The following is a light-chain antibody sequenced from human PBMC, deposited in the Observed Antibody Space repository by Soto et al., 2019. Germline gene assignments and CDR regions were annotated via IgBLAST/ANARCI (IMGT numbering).Light chain of an antibody. CDR1: SSNIGSNT. CDR2: SNN. CDR3: AAWDDSLNGYV. J-gene: IGLJ1*01. Sequence: QSVLTQPPSASGTPGQRVTISCSGSSSNIGSNTVHWYQQLPGTAPKLLIYSNNQRPSGVPDRFSGSKSVTSASLAISGLQSEDEADYYCAAWDDSLNGYVFGTGTKVTVL. V-gene: IGLV1-44*01.